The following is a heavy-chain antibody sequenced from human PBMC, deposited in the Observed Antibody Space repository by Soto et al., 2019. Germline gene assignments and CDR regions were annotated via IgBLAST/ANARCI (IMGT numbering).Heavy chain of an antibody. CDR1: GGSISSGDYY. D-gene: IGHD3-22*01. J-gene: IGHJ3*02. Sequence: QVQLQESGPGLVKPSQTLSLTCTVSGGSISSGDYYWSWIRQPPGKGLEWIGYIYYSGSTYYNTSLKSRVTISVDTSKNQFSLKLSSVTAADTAVYYCDRTYYYDSSGYYSGLGAFDIWGQGTMGTVSS. CDR2: IYYSGST. V-gene: IGHV4-30-4*01. CDR3: DRTYYYDSSGYYSGLGAFDI.